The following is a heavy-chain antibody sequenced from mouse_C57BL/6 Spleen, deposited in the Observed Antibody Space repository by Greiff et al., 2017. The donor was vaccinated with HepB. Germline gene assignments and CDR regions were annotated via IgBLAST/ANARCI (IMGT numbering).Heavy chain of an antibody. V-gene: IGHV1-50*01. J-gene: IGHJ3*01. D-gene: IGHD1-1*01. CDR3: ARSEYYGSSYVAY. CDR2: IDPSDSYT. CDR1: GYTFTSYW. Sequence: VQLQQPGAELVKPGASVKLSCKASGYTFTSYWMQWVKQRPGQGLEWIGEIDPSDSYTNYNQKFKGKATLTVDTSSSTAYMQLSSLTSEDSAVYYCARSEYYGSSYVAYWGQGTLVTVSA.